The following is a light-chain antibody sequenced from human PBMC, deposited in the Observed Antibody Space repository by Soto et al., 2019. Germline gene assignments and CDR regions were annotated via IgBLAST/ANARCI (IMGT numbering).Light chain of an antibody. CDR2: AAS. CDR3: QQSYSTPRT. Sequence: DIPLTQSPSSLSASLLDIFTMXSRASQSISSYLNWYQQKPGKAPKLLIYAASSLQSGVPSRFSGSGSGTDFTLTISSLQPEDFATYYCQQSYSTPRTFGQGTKVDI. J-gene: IGKJ1*01. V-gene: IGKV1-39*01. CDR1: QSISSY.